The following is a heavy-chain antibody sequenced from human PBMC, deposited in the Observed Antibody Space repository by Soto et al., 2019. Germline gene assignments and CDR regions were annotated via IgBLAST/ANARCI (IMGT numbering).Heavy chain of an antibody. CDR1: GFTFSSYA. CDR2: ISGSGGST. CDR3: SKDRWRGYDWLDS. D-gene: IGHD6-13*01. Sequence: EVQLLESGGGLVQPGGSLRLSCAASGFTFSSYAMSWVRQAPGKGLEWVSAISGSGGSTFYADSVKGRLTISRDTSKNTLSLQMNGLRADDTAGYYGSKDRWRGYDWLDSWGQGILVTVSS. V-gene: IGHV3-23*01. J-gene: IGHJ5*01.